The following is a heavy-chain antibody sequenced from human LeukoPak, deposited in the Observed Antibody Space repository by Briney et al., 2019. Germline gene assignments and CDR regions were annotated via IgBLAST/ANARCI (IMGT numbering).Heavy chain of an antibody. CDR2: IYHSGST. CDR3: ARDKVRGVMDY. J-gene: IGHJ4*02. D-gene: IGHD3-10*01. V-gene: IGHV4-38-2*02. CDR1: GYSISSGYY. Sequence: SETLSLTCAVSGYSISSGYYWGWIRQPPGKGLEWIGSIYHSGSTYYNPPLKSRVTISVDTSKNQFSLKLSSVTAADTAVYYCARDKVRGVMDYWGQGTLATVSS.